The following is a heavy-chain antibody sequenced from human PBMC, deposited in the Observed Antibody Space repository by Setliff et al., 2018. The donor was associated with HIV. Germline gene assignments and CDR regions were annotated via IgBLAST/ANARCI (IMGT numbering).Heavy chain of an antibody. J-gene: IGHJ4*02. Sequence: SETLSLTCTVSGGSINSGGYYWVWIRQPALKGLEWIGRIYTSGLTNYNPSLKSRVTMSVDTSKNQFSLKLTSVTASDTAVYYCARAAAGNTGPFDLWGQGSPVTVSS. CDR1: GGSINSGGYY. D-gene: IGHD4-17*01. CDR3: ARAAAGNTGPFDL. V-gene: IGHV4-61*02. CDR2: IYTSGLT.